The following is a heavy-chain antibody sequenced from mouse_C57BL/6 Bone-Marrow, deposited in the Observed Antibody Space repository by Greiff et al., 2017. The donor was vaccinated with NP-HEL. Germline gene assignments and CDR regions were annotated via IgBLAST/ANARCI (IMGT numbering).Heavy chain of an antibody. Sequence: EVKLVESGGDLVKPGGSLKLSCAASGFTFSSYGMSWVRQTPDKRLEWVATISSGGSYTYYLDSVKGRFTISRDNAKNTLYLQMSSLKSEDTAMYYCARQGYGNYEGENFDYWGQGTTLTVSS. CDR3: ARQGYGNYEGENFDY. CDR1: GFTFSSYG. CDR2: ISSGGSYT. J-gene: IGHJ2*01. D-gene: IGHD2-1*01. V-gene: IGHV5-6*01.